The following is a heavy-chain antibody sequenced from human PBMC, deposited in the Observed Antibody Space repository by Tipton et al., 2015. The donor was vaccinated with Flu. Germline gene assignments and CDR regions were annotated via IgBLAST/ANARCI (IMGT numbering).Heavy chain of an antibody. J-gene: IGHJ4*02. Sequence: TLSLTCSVSGESMGINYYWGWIRQPPGEGLEWIGNIHRSGSTYYNPSLRSRVTMSVDSSNNQFSLRLNSVTAADTAVYYCARSTYYYGSGSSDYWGQGTLVTVSS. CDR3: ARSTYYYGSGSSDY. CDR2: IHRSGST. CDR1: GESMGINYY. V-gene: IGHV4-38-2*01. D-gene: IGHD3-10*01.